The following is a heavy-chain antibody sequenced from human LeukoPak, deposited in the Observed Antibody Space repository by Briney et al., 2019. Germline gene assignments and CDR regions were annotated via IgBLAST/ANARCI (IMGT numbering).Heavy chain of an antibody. V-gene: IGHV3-30-3*01. J-gene: IGHJ4*02. CDR2: VSYDGSSP. CDR1: GFTFSNYV. D-gene: IGHD1-26*01. Sequence: GRSLRLSCAASGFTFSNYVMHWVRQAPGKGLEWVAVVSYDGSSPYHADSVRGRFSISSDHSKNTVYLQMDSLGVEDTAVYYCARERVGTAETFGNWGQGTLVTVSS. CDR3: ARERVGTAETFGN.